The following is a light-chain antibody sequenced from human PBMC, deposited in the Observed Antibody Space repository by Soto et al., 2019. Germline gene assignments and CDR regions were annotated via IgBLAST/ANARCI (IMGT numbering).Light chain of an antibody. V-gene: IGLV2-14*01. CDR3: SSYTRSTTNYV. CDR2: EVS. Sequence: QSVLTQPASVSGSPGQSITISCTGTSSDVGGYKYVSWYQQHPGKAPKLMIYEVSHRPSGVSNRFSGSKSGNTASLTIPGLQAEDEADYYCSSYTRSTTNYVFGTGTKV. CDR1: SSDVGGYKY. J-gene: IGLJ1*01.